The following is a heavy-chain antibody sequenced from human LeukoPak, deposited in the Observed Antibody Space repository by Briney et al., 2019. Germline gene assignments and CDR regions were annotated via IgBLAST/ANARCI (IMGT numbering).Heavy chain of an antibody. J-gene: IGHJ3*02. V-gene: IGHV4-59*08. CDR2: IFYSGST. D-gene: IGHD3-22*01. CDR1: GGSISGYY. CDR3: ARGPYSYDSSGAFDI. Sequence: SETLSLTCTVSGGSISGYYWSWIRQPPGKGLEWIGYIFYSGSTNYNPSLKSRVTISVDTSKNQFSLKLSSVTAADTAVYFCARGPYSYDSSGAFDIWGQGTMVTVSS.